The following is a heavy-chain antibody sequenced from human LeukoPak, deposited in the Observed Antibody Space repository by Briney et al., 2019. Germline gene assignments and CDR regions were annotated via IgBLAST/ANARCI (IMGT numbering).Heavy chain of an antibody. CDR3: ARDSHYYDPGGYYSRGEYYHHGMDA. D-gene: IGHD3-22*01. Sequence: GRSLRLSCVVSGFTFRTYAMHWVRQAPGKGLEWVAVVSYEGSNKYYADSVQGRFTISRDNSRNTLHLQMNSLRAEDTAVYYCARDSHYYDPGGYYSRGEYYHHGMDAWGQGTTVTVSS. J-gene: IGHJ6*02. V-gene: IGHV3-30-3*01. CDR2: VSYEGSNK. CDR1: GFTFRTYA.